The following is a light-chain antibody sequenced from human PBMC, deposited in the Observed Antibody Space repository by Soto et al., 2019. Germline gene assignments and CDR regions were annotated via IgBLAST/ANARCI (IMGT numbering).Light chain of an antibody. CDR1: QSVSSSY. CDR3: QQYDSSPKT. J-gene: IGKJ1*01. CDR2: GAS. V-gene: IGKV3-20*01. Sequence: ESVMTHSPATLSVSPGERATLSCRASQSVSSSYLAWYQQKPGQAPRLLIYGASSRATGIPDRFSGSGPGTDFSLTISRLEPEDFAVYYCQQYDSSPKTFGQGTKVEIK.